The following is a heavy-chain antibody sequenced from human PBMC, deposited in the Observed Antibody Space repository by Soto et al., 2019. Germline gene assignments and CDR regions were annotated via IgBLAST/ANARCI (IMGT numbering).Heavy chain of an antibody. J-gene: IGHJ5*02. V-gene: IGHV3-23*01. CDR2: ISGSVSST. CDR1: GFTFRNYA. Sequence: EVQLLESGGGLVQPGGSLRLSCAASGFTFRNYAMSWVRQAPGKGLEWVSAISGSVSSTYYADSVKGRFTISRDHSKNTLYLQMCSLRAEDTAVYYCAKDGWELLRGFDPWGQGTLVTVSS. D-gene: IGHD1-26*01. CDR3: AKDGWELLRGFDP.